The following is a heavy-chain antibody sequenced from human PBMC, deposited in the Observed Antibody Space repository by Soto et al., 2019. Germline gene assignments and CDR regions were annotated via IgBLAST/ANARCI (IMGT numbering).Heavy chain of an antibody. CDR1: GFTFTSPA. D-gene: IGHD3-3*01. Sequence: SVKVSCKASGFTFTSPAMQWVRQARGQRLEWIGWIVVGSGNTNYAQKFQERVTITRDMSTSTAYMELSSLRSEDTAVYYCAAAPLYYDFWSGYSQSFDYWGQGTLVTVSS. CDR3: AAAPLYYDFWSGYSQSFDY. CDR2: IVVGSGNT. J-gene: IGHJ4*02. V-gene: IGHV1-58*02.